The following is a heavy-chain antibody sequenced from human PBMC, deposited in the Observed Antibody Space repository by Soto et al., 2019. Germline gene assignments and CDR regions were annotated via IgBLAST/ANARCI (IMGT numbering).Heavy chain of an antibody. CDR2: INPSGGYT. D-gene: IGHD6-13*01. V-gene: IGHV1-46*01. CDR1: GYTFTSYY. CDR3: ARDGIAAAGPNHYNWFDP. Sequence: QVQLVQSGAEVKKPGASVKVSCKASGYTFTSYYMHWVRQAPGQGLEWMGIINPSGGYTSYAQKFQGRVTMTRDTSTSTVYMELSSLRFEDTAVYYCARDGIAAAGPNHYNWFDPWGQGTLVTVSS. J-gene: IGHJ5*02.